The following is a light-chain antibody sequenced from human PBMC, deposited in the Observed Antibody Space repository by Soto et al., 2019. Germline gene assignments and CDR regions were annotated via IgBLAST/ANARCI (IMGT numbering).Light chain of an antibody. Sequence: EIVLTQSPGTLSLSPGERATLSCRASQSVSSSYLAWYQQKPGQAPRLLIYGASSRATGIPDRFSGGGSGTDFTLTISRPEPEDFAVYYCQQYGSLLTFGQGTRWISN. CDR3: QQYGSLLT. J-gene: IGKJ1*01. CDR2: GAS. V-gene: IGKV3-20*01. CDR1: QSVSSSY.